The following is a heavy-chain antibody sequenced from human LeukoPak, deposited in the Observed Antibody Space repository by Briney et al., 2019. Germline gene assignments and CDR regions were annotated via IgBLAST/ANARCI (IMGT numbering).Heavy chain of an antibody. D-gene: IGHD6-13*01. J-gene: IGHJ4*02. CDR2: INAGNGNT. CDR1: GYTFTSYA. Sequence: GASVKVSCKASGYTFTSYAMHWVRQAPGQRPEWMGWINAGNGNTKYSQKFQGRVTITRDTSASTAYMELSSLRSEDTAVYYCARVGQQLGNDYWGQGTLVTVSS. CDR3: ARVGQQLGNDY. V-gene: IGHV1-3*01.